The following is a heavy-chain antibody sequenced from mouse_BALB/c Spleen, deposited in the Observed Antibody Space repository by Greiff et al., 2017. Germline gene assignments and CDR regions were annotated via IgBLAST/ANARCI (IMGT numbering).Heavy chain of an antibody. J-gene: IGHJ4*01. CDR3: ARSSYDAMDY. Sequence: EVQLQESGPGLVKPSQSLSLTCSVTGYSITSGYYWNWIRQFPGIKLEWMGYISYDGSNNYNPSLKNRISITRDTSKNQFFLKLNSVTTEDTATYYCARSSYDAMDYWGQGTSVTVSS. CDR2: ISYDGSN. V-gene: IGHV3-6*02. CDR1: GYSITSGYY. D-gene: IGHD1-1*01.